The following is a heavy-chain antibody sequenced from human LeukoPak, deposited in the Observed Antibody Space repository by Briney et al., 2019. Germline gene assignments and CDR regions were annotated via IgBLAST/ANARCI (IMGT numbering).Heavy chain of an antibody. Sequence: PGTSLRLSSAASGFTLSTYPIHWVRQAPGKGLEWVAVISYDGSNMYYADSVKGRFTISRDNYKNTLYLQMNSLRAEDTAVYYCVRGLGSSGWYYFDYWAQGTLVTVSS. V-gene: IGHV3-30*04. CDR2: ISYDGSNM. D-gene: IGHD6-19*01. CDR3: VRGLGSSGWYYFDY. J-gene: IGHJ4*02. CDR1: GFTLSTYP.